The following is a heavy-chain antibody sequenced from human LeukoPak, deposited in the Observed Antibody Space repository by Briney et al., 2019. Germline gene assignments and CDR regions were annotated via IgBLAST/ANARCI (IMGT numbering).Heavy chain of an antibody. CDR2: IWYDGSNK. CDR3: AKERAFGGVIVQDY. V-gene: IGHV3-33*06. CDR1: GFTFSSYG. Sequence: GGSPRLSCAASGFTFSSYGMHWVRQAPGKGLEWVAVIWYDGSNKYYADSVKGRFTISRDNSKNTLYLQMNSLRAEDTAVYYCAKERAFGGVIVQDYWGQGTLVTVSS. D-gene: IGHD3-16*02. J-gene: IGHJ4*02.